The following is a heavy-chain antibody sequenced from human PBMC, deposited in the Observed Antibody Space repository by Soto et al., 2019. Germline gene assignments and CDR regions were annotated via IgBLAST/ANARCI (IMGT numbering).Heavy chain of an antibody. CDR2: IYHSGST. V-gene: IGHV4-4*02. Sequence: SETLSLTCAVSGGSISSSNWWSWVRQPPGKGLEWIGEIYHSGSTNYNPSLKSRVTISVDTSKNQFSLKLSSVTAADTAVYYCARALNWNYYYGMDVWGQGTTVTVSS. J-gene: IGHJ6*02. D-gene: IGHD1-20*01. CDR1: GGSISSSNW. CDR3: ARALNWNYYYGMDV.